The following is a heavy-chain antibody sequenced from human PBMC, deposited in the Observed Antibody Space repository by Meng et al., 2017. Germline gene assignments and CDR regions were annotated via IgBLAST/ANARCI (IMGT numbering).Heavy chain of an antibody. CDR3: ARDESLRFLEWLLNFTTYYYYGMDV. CDR2: ISYDGSNK. J-gene: IGHJ6*02. V-gene: IGHV3-30*01. CDR1: GITFSSYA. D-gene: IGHD3-3*01. Sequence: GESLKISCAASGITFSSYALHGVHQAPGKGLEWVAVISYDGSNKYNADFVKGRFTISRDNSKNTLYLQMNSMRAEDTAVYYCARDESLRFLEWLLNFTTYYYYGMDVWGQGTTVTVSS.